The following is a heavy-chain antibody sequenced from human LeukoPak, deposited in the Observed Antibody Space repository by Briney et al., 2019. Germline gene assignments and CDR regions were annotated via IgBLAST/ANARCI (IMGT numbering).Heavy chain of an antibody. V-gene: IGHV4-59*01. CDR3: AREGCSSTSCYSRPRAFDI. CDR2: IYYSGST. CDR1: GGSFSGYY. J-gene: IGHJ3*02. Sequence: PSETLSLTCAVYGGSFSGYYWSWIRQPPGKGLEWIGYIYYSGSTNYNPSLKSRVTISVDTSKNQFSLKLSSVTAADTAVYYCAREGCSSTSCYSRPRAFDIWGQGTMVTVSS. D-gene: IGHD2-2*02.